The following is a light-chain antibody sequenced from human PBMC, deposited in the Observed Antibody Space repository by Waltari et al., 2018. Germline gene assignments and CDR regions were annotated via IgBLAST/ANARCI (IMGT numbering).Light chain of an antibody. CDR1: SRAVGSYNL. CDR3: CSYAGGSAFV. Sequence: QSALTQPASVSGSPGQSITISCTGTSRAVGSYNLVSWYQHRPGKAPKLIIYGVSKRPSGVSNRFSGSKSGNTASLTISGLRTEDEADYYCCSYAGGSAFVFGTGTKITVL. CDR2: GVS. V-gene: IGLV2-23*02. J-gene: IGLJ1*01.